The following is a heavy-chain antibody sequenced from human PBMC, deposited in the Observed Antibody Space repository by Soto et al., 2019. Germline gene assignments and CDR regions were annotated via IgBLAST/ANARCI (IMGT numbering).Heavy chain of an antibody. CDR1: GGSISSGDYY. D-gene: IGHD3-22*01. Sequence: SETLSLTCTVSGGSISSGDYYWSWIRQPPGKGLEWIGYIYYSGSTYYNPSLKSRVTISVDTSKNQFSLKLSSVTAADTAVYYCARDSYYYDSSGSRMDVWGQGTTVTVSS. CDR2: IYYSGST. CDR3: ARDSYYYDSSGSRMDV. V-gene: IGHV4-30-4*01. J-gene: IGHJ6*02.